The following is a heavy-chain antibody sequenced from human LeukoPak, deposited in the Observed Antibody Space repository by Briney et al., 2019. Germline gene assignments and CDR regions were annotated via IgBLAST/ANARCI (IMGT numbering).Heavy chain of an antibody. CDR2: ISDDGTTT. V-gene: IGHV3-23*01. D-gene: IGHD3-10*01. Sequence: PGGSLRLSCSASGLKYDISWVRQAPGKGLEWISVISDDGTTTYYAGPVKGRFTISRDKSNTVYLQMNSLRVEDTAVYFCAKHGSGDRLVFGMDVWGQGTTVVVSS. CDR1: GLKYD. CDR3: AKHGSGDRLVFGMDV. J-gene: IGHJ6*02.